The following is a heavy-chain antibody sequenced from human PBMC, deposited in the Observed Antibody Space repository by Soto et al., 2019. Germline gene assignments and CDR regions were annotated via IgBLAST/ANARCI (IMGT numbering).Heavy chain of an antibody. CDR1: GFSLSTTGVG. CDR3: AHRRGGYNWDDAHFDY. V-gene: IGHV2-5*02. CDR2: AYWDDDN. D-gene: IGHD1-20*01. Sequence: QITLKESGPPLVKPTQTLTLTCSFSGFSLSTTGVGVGWIRQPPGKALEWLGFAYWDDDNRYSPSLKSRLTITKDTSGNQVGLTMPNMDPVDTATYFCAHRRGGYNWDDAHFDYWGQGTLVTVSS. J-gene: IGHJ4*02.